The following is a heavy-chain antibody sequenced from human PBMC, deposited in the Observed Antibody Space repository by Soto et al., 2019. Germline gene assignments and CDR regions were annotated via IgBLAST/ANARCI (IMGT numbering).Heavy chain of an antibody. CDR1: GYTFTSYG. J-gene: IGHJ3*02. V-gene: IGHV1-18*01. D-gene: IGHD2-2*03. CDR3: ARDVLDIVVVPAASTTGDS. Sequence: ASVKVSCKASGYTFTSYGISWVRQAPGQGLEWMGWISAYNGNTNYAQKLQGRVTMTTDTSTSTAYMELRSLRSDDTAVYYCARDVLDIVVVPAASTTGDSWGQGTMVTVSS. CDR2: ISAYNGNT.